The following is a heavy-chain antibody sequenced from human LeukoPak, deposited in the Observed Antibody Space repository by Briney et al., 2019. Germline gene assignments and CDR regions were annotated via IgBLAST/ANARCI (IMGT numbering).Heavy chain of an antibody. CDR1: GFTFSSYW. CDR2: INGDGSST. CDR3: ARAGGAYGDYGFSDY. V-gene: IGHV3-74*01. Sequence: GGSLRLSCAASGFTFSSYWMHWVRRAPGKGLVWVSRINGDGSSTSYADSVKGRFTISRDNAKNTLYLQMNSLRAEDTAVYYCARAGGAYGDYGFSDYWGQGTLVTVSS. J-gene: IGHJ4*02. D-gene: IGHD4-17*01.